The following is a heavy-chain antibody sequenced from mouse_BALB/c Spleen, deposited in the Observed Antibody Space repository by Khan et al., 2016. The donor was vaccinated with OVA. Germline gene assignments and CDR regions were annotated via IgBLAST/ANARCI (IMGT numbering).Heavy chain of an antibody. CDR1: GYSFTGYF. Sequence: VQLQQPGPELVKPGASVKISCKASGYSFTGYFMNWVMQSPGKSLEWIGRINPHIGETFYNQKFKGKATLTVDESSSTAHMELRSLASEDSAVYYCARIYRSDFDYWGQGTTVTVSS. D-gene: IGHD1-1*01. J-gene: IGHJ2*01. V-gene: IGHV1-20*02. CDR3: ARIYRSDFDY. CDR2: INPHIGET.